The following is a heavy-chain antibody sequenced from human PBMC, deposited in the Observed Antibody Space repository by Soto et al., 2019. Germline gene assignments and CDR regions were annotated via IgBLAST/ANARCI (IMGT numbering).Heavy chain of an antibody. J-gene: IGHJ4*02. CDR2: INGDGSST. CDR3: VRTSLVVAAATREDY. CDR1: GFTFSTNW. D-gene: IGHD2-15*01. Sequence: EVQLVESGGGLVQPGGSLRLSCAASGFTFSTNWMHWVRQAPGKGLVWVSRINGDGSSTSYADSVKGRFTISRDNAKNTLYLQMNSLRAEDTAVYYCVRTSLVVAAATREDYWGQGTLVTVSS. V-gene: IGHV3-74*01.